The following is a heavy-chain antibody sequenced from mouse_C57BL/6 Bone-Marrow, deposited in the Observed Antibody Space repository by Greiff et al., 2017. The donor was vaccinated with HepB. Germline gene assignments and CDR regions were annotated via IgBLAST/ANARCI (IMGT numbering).Heavy chain of an antibody. Sequence: DVQLVESGGGLVKPGGSLKLSCAASGFTFSDYGMHWVRQAPEKGLEWVAYISSGSSTIYYADTVKGRFTISRDNAKNTLFLQMTSLRSEDTAMYYCARVYDYDRYYFDYWGQGTTLTVSS. CDR3: ARVYDYDRYYFDY. V-gene: IGHV5-17*01. J-gene: IGHJ2*01. D-gene: IGHD2-4*01. CDR2: ISSGSSTI. CDR1: GFTFSDYG.